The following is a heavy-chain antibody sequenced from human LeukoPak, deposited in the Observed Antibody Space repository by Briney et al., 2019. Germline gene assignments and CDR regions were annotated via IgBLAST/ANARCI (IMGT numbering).Heavy chain of an antibody. Sequence: PGGSLRLSCAASGFTFSSYAMNWVRQAPGKGLEWVSSISSTGTYIYHADSVKGRFTISRDNAKNSLYLQMNSLRAEDTAVYYCATPNILEWLPDYWGQGTLVTVSS. CDR3: ATPNILEWLPDY. CDR2: ISSTGTYI. V-gene: IGHV3-21*01. J-gene: IGHJ4*02. CDR1: GFTFSSYA. D-gene: IGHD3-3*01.